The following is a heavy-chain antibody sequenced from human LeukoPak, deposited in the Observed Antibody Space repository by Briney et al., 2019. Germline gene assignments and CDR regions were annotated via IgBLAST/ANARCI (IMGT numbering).Heavy chain of an antibody. J-gene: IGHJ4*02. CDR3: ATVFPQWLRSPTGGY. V-gene: IGHV1-24*01. CDR1: GYTFTSYY. Sequence: GASVKVSCKASGYTFTSYYMHWVRQAPGKGLEWMGGFDPEDGETIYAQKFQGRVTMTEDTSTDTAYMELSSLRSEDTAVYYCATVFPQWLRSPTGGYWGQGTLVTVSS. D-gene: IGHD5-12*01. CDR2: FDPEDGET.